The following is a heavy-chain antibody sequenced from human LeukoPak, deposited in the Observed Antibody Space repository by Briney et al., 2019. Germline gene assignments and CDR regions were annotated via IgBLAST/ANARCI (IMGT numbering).Heavy chain of an antibody. CDR2: IRSKAYGGTT. D-gene: IGHD4-17*01. J-gene: IGHJ4*02. CDR1: GFTFGDYA. V-gene: IGHV3-49*04. CDR3: TRAVTYYFDY. Sequence: GGSLRLSCTASGFTFGDYAMSWVRQAPGKGLEWVGFIRSKAYGGTTEYAASVKGRFTISRDDSKSIAYLQMNSLKTEDTAVYYCTRAVTYYFDYWGQGALVTVSS.